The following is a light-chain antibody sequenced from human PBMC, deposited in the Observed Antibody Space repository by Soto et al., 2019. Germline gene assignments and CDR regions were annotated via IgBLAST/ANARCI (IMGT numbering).Light chain of an antibody. Sequence: EIVLTQSPSTLSLSPGARATLSCRASQSVSSYLAWYQQKPGQAPRLLIYDASNRATVIPARFSGSGSGTDFTLTISSLEPEDFAVYYCQQRSNWPPLTFGGGTKVDIK. V-gene: IGKV3-11*01. CDR2: DAS. CDR1: QSVSSY. J-gene: IGKJ4*01. CDR3: QQRSNWPPLT.